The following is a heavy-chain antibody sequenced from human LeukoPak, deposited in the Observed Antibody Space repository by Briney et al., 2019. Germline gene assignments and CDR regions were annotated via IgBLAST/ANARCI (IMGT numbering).Heavy chain of an antibody. J-gene: IGHJ6*03. Sequence: SETLSLTCAVYGGSFSDYYWSWIRQPPGKGLEWIGYIYYSGSTNYNPSLKSRVTISVDTSKNQFSLKLSSVTAAVTAVYYCAGGYFDWSAYYYYMDVWGKGTTVTVSS. CDR2: IYYSGST. V-gene: IGHV4-59*01. D-gene: IGHD3-9*01. CDR3: AGGYFDWSAYYYYMDV. CDR1: GGSFSDYY.